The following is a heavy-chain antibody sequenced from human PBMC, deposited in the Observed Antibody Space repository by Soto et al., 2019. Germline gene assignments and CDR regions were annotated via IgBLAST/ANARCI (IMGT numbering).Heavy chain of an antibody. Sequence: GGSLRLSCTASGFTFGDYAMSWFRQAPGKGLEWVGFIRSKAYGGTTEYAASVKGRFTISRDDSKSIAYLQMNSLKTEDTAVYYCTRDSRYSSSWYPTIDYWGQGTLVTVSS. J-gene: IGHJ4*02. D-gene: IGHD6-13*01. V-gene: IGHV3-49*03. CDR1: GFTFGDYA. CDR3: TRDSRYSSSWYPTIDY. CDR2: IRSKAYGGTT.